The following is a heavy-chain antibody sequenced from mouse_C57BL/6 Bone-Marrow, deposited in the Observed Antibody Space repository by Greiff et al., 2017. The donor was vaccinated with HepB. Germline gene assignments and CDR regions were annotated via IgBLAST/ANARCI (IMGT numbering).Heavy chain of an antibody. J-gene: IGHJ2*01. V-gene: IGHV14-2*01. CDR3: ARGVITTVVATGDY. D-gene: IGHD1-1*01. CDR1: GFNIKDYY. Sequence: EVKLMESGAELVKPGASVKLSCTASGFNIKDYYMHWVKQRTEQGLEWIGRIDPEDGETKYAPKFQGKATITADTSSNTAYLQLSSLTSEDTAVYYCARGVITTVVATGDYWGQGTTLTVSS. CDR2: IDPEDGET.